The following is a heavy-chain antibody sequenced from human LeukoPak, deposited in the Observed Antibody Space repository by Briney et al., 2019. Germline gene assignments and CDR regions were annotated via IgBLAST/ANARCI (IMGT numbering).Heavy chain of an antibody. D-gene: IGHD3-10*01. V-gene: IGHV4-59*01. J-gene: IGHJ4*02. CDR3: ARGSGSPSFRFDY. CDR2: IYYSGST. CDR1: GGSISSYY. Sequence: SETLSLTCTVSGGSISSYYWGWIRQPPGKGLEWIGYIYYSGSTNYNPSLKSRVTISVDTSKNQFSLKLSSVTAAATAVYYCARGSGSPSFRFDYWGQGTLVTVSS.